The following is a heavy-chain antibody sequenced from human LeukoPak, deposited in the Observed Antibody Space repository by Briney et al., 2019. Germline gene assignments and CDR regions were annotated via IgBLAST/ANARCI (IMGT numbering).Heavy chain of an antibody. J-gene: IGHJ4*02. Sequence: GGSLRLSCAASGFTFSSYSMNWVRQAPGKGLEWVSYISSSSSTIYYADSVKGRFTISRDNAKNTLYLQMNSLRAEDTAVYYCARYFERGLGVIDYWGQGILVTVSS. CDR1: GFTFSSYS. V-gene: IGHV3-48*04. CDR3: ARYFERGLGVIDY. D-gene: IGHD3-10*01. CDR2: ISSSSSTI.